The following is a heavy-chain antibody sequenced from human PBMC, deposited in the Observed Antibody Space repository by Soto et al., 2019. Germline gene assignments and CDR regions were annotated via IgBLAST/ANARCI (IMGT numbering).Heavy chain of an antibody. D-gene: IGHD4-17*01. J-gene: IGHJ3*02. CDR3: AREADGAQALNAAFDI. V-gene: IGHV3-64*01. CDR1: GFTFSSYA. CDR2: ISSNGGST. Sequence: GGSLRLSCAASGFTFSSYAMHWVRQAPGKGLEYVSAISSNGGSTYYANSVKGRFTISRDNSKNTLYLQMGSLRAEDMAVYYCAREADGAQALNAAFDIWGQGTMVTVSS.